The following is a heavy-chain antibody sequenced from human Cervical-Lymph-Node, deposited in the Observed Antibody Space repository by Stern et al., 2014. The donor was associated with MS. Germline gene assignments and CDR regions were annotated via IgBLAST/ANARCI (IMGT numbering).Heavy chain of an antibody. CDR3: TIEMAARRFDP. CDR2: IYISNNV. Sequence: EAQLVESGGGLVQPGGSLRLSCTASGVSVSASSMTWVRQAPRKGLACVALIYISNNVNYGDYVRGRFTSARDRSKNTVHLQMNSLRVEDTGVYYCTIEMAARRFDPWGQGTLVAVSS. CDR1: GVSVSASS. D-gene: IGHD6-6*01. J-gene: IGHJ5*02. V-gene: IGHV3-66*01.